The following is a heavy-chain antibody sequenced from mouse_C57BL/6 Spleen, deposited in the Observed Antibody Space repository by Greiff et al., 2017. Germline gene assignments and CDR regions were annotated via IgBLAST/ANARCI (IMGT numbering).Heavy chain of an antibody. CDR1: GFTFSDYG. V-gene: IGHV5-17*01. J-gene: IGHJ4*01. Sequence: EVKVVESGGGLVKPGGSLKLSCAASGFTFSDYGMHWVRQAPEKGLEWVAYISSGSSTIYYADTVKGRFTISRDNAKNTLFLQMTSLRSEDTAMYYCARADSYYAMDYWGQGTSVTVSS. CDR3: ARADSYYAMDY. CDR2: ISSGSSTI.